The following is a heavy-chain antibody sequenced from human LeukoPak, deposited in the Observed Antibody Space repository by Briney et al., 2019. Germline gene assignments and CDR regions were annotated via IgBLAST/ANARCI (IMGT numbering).Heavy chain of an antibody. CDR2: IYYSGST. V-gene: IGHV4-59*01. CDR3: YRVFWGQLHAFDF. Sequence: PSETLSLTGTVPGASISSYYWSSIRQPPGKGLEWIGYIYYSGSTNYNPSLKSRVTISIDTSKNQFSLHLSSVTAGDTAVYYCYRVFWGQLHAFDFWGQGTMVTVSS. D-gene: IGHD3-16*01. J-gene: IGHJ3*01. CDR1: GASISSYY.